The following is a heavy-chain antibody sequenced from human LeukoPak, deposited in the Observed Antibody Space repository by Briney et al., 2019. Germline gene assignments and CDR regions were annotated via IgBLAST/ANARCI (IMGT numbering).Heavy chain of an antibody. CDR1: GDSLNTYY. CDR2: VASSGTS. D-gene: IGHD2-21*02. V-gene: IGHV4-59*01. CDR3: ARVVGGVVTSNWFDP. J-gene: IGHJ5*02. Sequence: PSETLSLTCTVSGDSLNTYYWTWVRQTPGKELEWIGFVASSGTSNYNPSPKSRVSISIDTSKNQFSLALTSVTPADTAVYYCARVVGGVVTSNWFDPWGQGTLVSVSS.